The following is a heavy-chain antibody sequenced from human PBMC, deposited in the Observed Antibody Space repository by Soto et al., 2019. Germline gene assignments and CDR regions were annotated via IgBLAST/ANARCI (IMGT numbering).Heavy chain of an antibody. CDR3: AKDLIYGYNGGRPFDS. D-gene: IGHD6-19*01. Sequence: EVQLLESGGGLVQPGGSLRLSCAASGFTFSSFAMSWVRQAPGKGLEWVSAIGSRGDSTYYADSVNGRFTISRDNSKNTLYLQMNSLRAEDTAVYYCAKDLIYGYNGGRPFDSWGQGTLVTVSS. V-gene: IGHV3-23*01. CDR2: IGSRGDST. CDR1: GFTFSSFA. J-gene: IGHJ4*02.